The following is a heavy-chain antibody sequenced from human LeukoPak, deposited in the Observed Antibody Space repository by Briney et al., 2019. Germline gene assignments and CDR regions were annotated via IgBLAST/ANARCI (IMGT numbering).Heavy chain of an antibody. CDR3: AKVRYFGPSAFDI. J-gene: IGHJ3*02. CDR1: GFTFSTYG. V-gene: IGHV3-30*18. CDR2: ISYDGSNK. Sequence: TGRSLRLSCAASGFTFSTYGMHWVRQAPGKGLEWVAVISYDGSNKYYGDSVKGRFIISRDNSKNTLYLQMNSLRAEDTAVYYCAKVRYFGPSAFDIWGQGTMVTVSS. D-gene: IGHD3-9*01.